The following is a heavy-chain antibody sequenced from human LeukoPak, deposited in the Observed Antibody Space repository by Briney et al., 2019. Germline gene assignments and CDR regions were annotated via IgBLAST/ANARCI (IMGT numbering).Heavy chain of an antibody. CDR3: ARGTPYSSSWYRFDYYYYYMDV. CDR2: IYYSGGT. V-gene: IGHV4-31*03. J-gene: IGHJ6*03. CDR1: GGSISSGGYY. D-gene: IGHD6-13*01. Sequence: SQTLSLTCTVSGGSISSGGYYWSWIRQHPGKGLEWIGYIYYSGGTYYNPSLKSRVTISVDTSKNQFSLKLSSVTAADTAVYYCARGTPYSSSWYRFDYYYYYMDVWGKGTTVTVSS.